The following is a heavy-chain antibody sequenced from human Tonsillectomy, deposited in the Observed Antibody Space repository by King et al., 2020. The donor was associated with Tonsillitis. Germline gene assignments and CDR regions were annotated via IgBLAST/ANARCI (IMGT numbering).Heavy chain of an antibody. CDR3: ARVTRFGEFLIDY. D-gene: IGHD3-10*02. J-gene: IGHJ4*02. CDR1: GGSFSGFY. V-gene: IGHV4-34*01. Sequence: VQLQQWGAGLLKPSETLSLTCAVYGGSFSGFYWSWIRQHPGKGLEGIGEINHSGSTNYNPSLKSRVTISVDTSKNQFSLKLSSVTAADTAVYYCARVTRFGEFLIDYWGQGTLVTVSS. CDR2: INHSGST.